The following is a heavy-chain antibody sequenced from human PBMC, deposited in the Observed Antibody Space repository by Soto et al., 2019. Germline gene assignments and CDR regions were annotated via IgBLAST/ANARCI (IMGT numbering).Heavy chain of an antibody. CDR1: GGSISSSSYY. CDR3: ARPSGYDFLDAFDI. V-gene: IGHV4-39*01. CDR2: IYYSGST. J-gene: IGHJ3*02. Sequence: SETLSLTCTVSGGSISSSSYYWGWIRQPPGKGLEWIGSIYYSGSTYYNPSLKSRVTISVDTSKNQFSLKLSSVTAADTAVYYCARPSGYDFLDAFDIWGQGTMVTVSS. D-gene: IGHD5-12*01.